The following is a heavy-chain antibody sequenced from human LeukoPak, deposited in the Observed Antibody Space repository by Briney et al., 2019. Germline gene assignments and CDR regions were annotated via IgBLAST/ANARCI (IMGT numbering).Heavy chain of an antibody. J-gene: IGHJ3*02. Sequence: GASVKVSCKASGGTFSSYAISWVRQAPGQGLEWMGGIIPIFGTANYAQKFQGRVTITADKSTSTAYMELSSLRSEDTAVYYCARERGSGGRGAFDIWGQGTMVTVSS. CDR2: IIPIFGTA. CDR1: GGTFSSYA. V-gene: IGHV1-69*06. CDR3: ARERGSGGRGAFDI. D-gene: IGHD3-16*01.